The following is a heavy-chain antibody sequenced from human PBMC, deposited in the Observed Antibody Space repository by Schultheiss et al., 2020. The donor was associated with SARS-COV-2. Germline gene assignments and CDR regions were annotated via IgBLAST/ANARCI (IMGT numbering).Heavy chain of an antibody. J-gene: IGHJ4*02. V-gene: IGHV3-30*18. CDR2: RSYDGSNK. CDR3: VKGADY. D-gene: IGHD3-16*01. CDR1: GFTFDDYG. Sequence: GGSLRLSCAASGFTFDDYGMSWVRQAPGKGLEWVAVRSYDGSNKYYADSVKGRFTISRDNSKNTLYLQMNSLRAEDTAVYYCVKGADYWGQGTLVTVSS.